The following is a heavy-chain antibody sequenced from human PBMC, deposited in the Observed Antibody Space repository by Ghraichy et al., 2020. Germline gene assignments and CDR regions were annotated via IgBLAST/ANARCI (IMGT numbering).Heavy chain of an antibody. D-gene: IGHD2-2*01. CDR1: GFTFSSYS. CDR3: AREQYCSSTSCYLEGDAFDI. CDR2: ISSSSSYI. Sequence: GGSLRLSCAASGFTFSSYSMNWVRQAPGKGLEWVSSISSSSSYIYYADSVKGRFTISRDNAKNSLYLQMNSLRAEDTAVYYFAREQYCSSTSCYLEGDAFDIWGQGTMVTVSS. J-gene: IGHJ3*02. V-gene: IGHV3-21*01.